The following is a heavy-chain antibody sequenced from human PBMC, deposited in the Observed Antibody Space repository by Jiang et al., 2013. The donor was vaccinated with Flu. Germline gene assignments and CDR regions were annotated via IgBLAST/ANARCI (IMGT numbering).Heavy chain of an antibody. D-gene: IGHD3-3*01. CDR3: ARGYDFWSGPEIYY. J-gene: IGHJ4*02. V-gene: IGHV4-34*01. Sequence: ALLKPSETLSLTCAIYGGSFSGYYWTWIRQPPGKGLEWIGEINRSGSTNYNPSLKSRVSILVGTSKNQFSLKVSSVTAADTAVYYCARGYDFWSGPEIYYWGQGTLVTVSS. CDR2: INRSGST. CDR1: GGSFSGYY.